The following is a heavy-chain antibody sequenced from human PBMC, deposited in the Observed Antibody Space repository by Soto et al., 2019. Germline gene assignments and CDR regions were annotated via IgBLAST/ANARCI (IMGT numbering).Heavy chain of an antibody. CDR1: GGSISSYY. CDR2: ICYSGST. Sequence: SETLSLTCTVSGGSISSYYWSWIRQPPGKGLEWIGYICYSGSTKYNPSLKSRVTISVDTSKNQFSLKLSSVTAADTAVYYCASCYSSGYNWFDPWGQGTLVTVSS. J-gene: IGHJ5*02. CDR3: ASCYSSGYNWFDP. V-gene: IGHV4-59*01. D-gene: IGHD6-19*01.